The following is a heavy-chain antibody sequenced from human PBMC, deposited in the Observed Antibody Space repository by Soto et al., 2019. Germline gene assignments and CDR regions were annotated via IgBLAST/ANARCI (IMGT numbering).Heavy chain of an antibody. J-gene: IGHJ4*01. CDR1: GGTFSSHG. CDR3: ASERSAQYFDF. Sequence: QVQLVQSGTVVQRRGSSVKVSCQASGGTFSSHGMAWVRQAPGQGLEWMGGIIPTVGTATYAPKFQGRVTITADKSTNTDYMELSSLRSEDTAVYYCASERSAQYFDFWGHGTRINVSS. CDR2: IIPTVGTA. D-gene: IGHD1-26*01. V-gene: IGHV1-69*06.